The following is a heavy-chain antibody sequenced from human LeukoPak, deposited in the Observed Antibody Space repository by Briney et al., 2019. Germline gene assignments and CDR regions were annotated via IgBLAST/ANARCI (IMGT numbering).Heavy chain of an antibody. CDR1: GFTFSSYW. Sequence: GGSLRLSCAASGFTFSSYWMSWVRQAPGKGLEWVANIKQDGSEKYYVYSVKGRFTISRDNANNSLYLQMNSLRAEDTAVYYCARGLGASTSCYVDYWGQGTLVTVSS. CDR3: ARGLGASTSCYVDY. D-gene: IGHD2-2*01. J-gene: IGHJ4*02. CDR2: IKQDGSEK. V-gene: IGHV3-7*01.